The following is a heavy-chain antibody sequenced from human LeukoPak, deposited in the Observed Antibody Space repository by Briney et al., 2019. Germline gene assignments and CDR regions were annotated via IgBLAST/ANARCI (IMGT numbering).Heavy chain of an antibody. Sequence: PGGSLRLSCAASGFSFDSYTMNWVRQAPGKGLEWVSSIRSSSTFINYADSVKGRFTISRDNAKNSLYLQMDSLRAEDTAFYYCARAGIACYDVDYWGQGTLVTVSS. CDR1: GFSFDSYT. CDR2: IRSSSTFI. J-gene: IGHJ4*02. CDR3: ARAGIACYDVDY. D-gene: IGHD2-2*01. V-gene: IGHV3-21*01.